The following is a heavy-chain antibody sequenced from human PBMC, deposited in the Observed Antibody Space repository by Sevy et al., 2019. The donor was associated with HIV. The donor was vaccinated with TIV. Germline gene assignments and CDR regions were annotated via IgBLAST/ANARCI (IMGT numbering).Heavy chain of an antibody. CDR2: IYHTGST. V-gene: IGHV4-59*13. D-gene: IGHD3-9*01. CDR1: GGSNNNYY. Sequence: SETLSLTCSLSGGSNNNYYWSWIRQPPGKGLEWIGYIYHTGSTNYNPSLKSRVSISIDKSNNQFSLKLSSVTAADTAVYYCAASYYDFLTGSGGWFDPWGRGTLVTVSS. J-gene: IGHJ5*02. CDR3: AASYYDFLTGSGGWFDP.